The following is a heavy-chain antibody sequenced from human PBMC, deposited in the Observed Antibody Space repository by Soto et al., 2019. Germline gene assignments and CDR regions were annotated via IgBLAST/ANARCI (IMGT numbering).Heavy chain of an antibody. Sequence: PSETLSLTCTVSGGSISSYYWSWIRQPPGKGLEWIGYIYYSGSTNYNPSLKSRVTISVDTPKNQFSLKLSSVTAADTAVYYCARVTDDYGDYTFDYWGQGTLVTVSS. D-gene: IGHD4-17*01. J-gene: IGHJ4*02. CDR3: ARVTDDYGDYTFDY. V-gene: IGHV4-59*01. CDR2: IYYSGST. CDR1: GGSISSYY.